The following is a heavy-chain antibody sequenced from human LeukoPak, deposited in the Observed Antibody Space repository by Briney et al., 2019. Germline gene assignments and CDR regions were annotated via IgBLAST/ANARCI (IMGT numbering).Heavy chain of an antibody. J-gene: IGHJ4*02. D-gene: IGHD3-10*01. V-gene: IGHV3-21*01. CDR2: ISSSSSYI. CDR3: VRAPITMVRGVINYFDY. CDR1: GFTFSSYS. Sequence: GGSLRLSCAASGFTFSSYSMNWVRQAPGKGLEWVSSISSSSSYIYYADSVKGRFTISRDNAKNSLYLQMNSLRAEDTAVYYCVRAPITMVRGVINYFDYWGQGTLVTVSS.